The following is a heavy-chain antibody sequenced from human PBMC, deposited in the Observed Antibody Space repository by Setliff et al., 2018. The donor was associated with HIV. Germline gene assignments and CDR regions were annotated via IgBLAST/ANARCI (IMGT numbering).Heavy chain of an antibody. J-gene: IGHJ4*02. CDR3: ARGRGIAVAGAGFDY. CDR2: IYHSGST. D-gene: IGHD6-19*01. Sequence: SETLSLTCTVSGYSISSGYYWGWIRLPPGKGLEWIGDIYHSGSTNYNPSLKSRVTISVDTSKNQFSLKLSSVTAADTAVYYCARGRGIAVAGAGFDYWGQGTLVTVSS. CDR1: GYSISSGYY. V-gene: IGHV4-38-2*02.